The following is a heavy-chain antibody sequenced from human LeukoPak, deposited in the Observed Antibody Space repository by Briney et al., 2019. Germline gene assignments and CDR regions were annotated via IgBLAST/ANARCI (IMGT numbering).Heavy chain of an antibody. J-gene: IGHJ4*02. CDR3: ARGAYYYED. CDR1: GFTFSSYA. V-gene: IGHV3-23*01. D-gene: IGHD3-22*01. CDR2: VSGRGDST. Sequence: GGSLRLSCAASGFTFSSYAITWVRQAPGKGLEWVSAVSGRGDSTYYADSVKGRFTISRDNSKNTLYLQMNSLRAEDTAVYYCARGAYYYEDWGQGTLVTVSS.